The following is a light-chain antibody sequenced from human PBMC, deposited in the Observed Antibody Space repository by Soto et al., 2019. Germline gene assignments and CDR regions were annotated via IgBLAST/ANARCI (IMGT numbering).Light chain of an antibody. CDR3: QQHGQWPIT. CDR1: QSVSSK. V-gene: IGKV3D-15*01. Sequence: EIVMTQSPVTLSVSPGESATLSCRATQSVSSKVAWYQQKSGQAPRLLIYSASTRATGISARFSGSGSGTEFTLTISSLQPEDFATYYCQQHGQWPITFGQGTRLEIK. CDR2: SAS. J-gene: IGKJ5*01.